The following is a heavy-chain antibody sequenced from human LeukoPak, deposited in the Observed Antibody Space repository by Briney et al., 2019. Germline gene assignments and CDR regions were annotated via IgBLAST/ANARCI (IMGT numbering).Heavy chain of an antibody. CDR2: ISSSGSTI. CDR3: ARQTYYYDSSGYGHNWFDP. CDR1: GFTFSDYY. V-gene: IGHV3-11*01. Sequence: KPGGSLRLSCAASGFTFSDYYMSWIRQAPGKGLEWVSYISSSGSTIYYADSVKGRFTISRDNAKDSLYLQMNSLRAEDTAVYYCARQTYYYDSSGYGHNWFDPWGQGTLVTVSS. J-gene: IGHJ5*02. D-gene: IGHD3-22*01.